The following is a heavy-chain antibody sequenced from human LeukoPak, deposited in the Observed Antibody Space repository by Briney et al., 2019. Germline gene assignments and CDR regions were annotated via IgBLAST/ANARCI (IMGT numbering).Heavy chain of an antibody. J-gene: IGHJ4*02. V-gene: IGHV3-23*01. Sequence: PGGSLRLSCAASGVTFSSYAMSWVRQSPGKGLEWVSAMSGSGGSTYYADSVKGRFTLSRDNSKNTLYLQMNSRSAEDTAVYYCAKVKGDMTYYCSGGSCYQVEDYGGQGTLVAVSS. D-gene: IGHD2-15*01. CDR1: GVTFSSYA. CDR2: MSGSGGST. CDR3: AKVKGDMTYYCSGGSCYQVEDY.